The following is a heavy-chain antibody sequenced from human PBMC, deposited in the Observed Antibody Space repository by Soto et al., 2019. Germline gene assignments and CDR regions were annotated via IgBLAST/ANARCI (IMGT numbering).Heavy chain of an antibody. CDR1: GYSFHNSG. CDR2: ISVLNGYA. CDR3: SKNGTTWFAS. Sequence: QGQLVQCGPELKKPGASVKVSCKTSGYSFHNSGISWVRQAPGQGLEWLGWISVLNGYAHYGQKFQGRVIMTADTFTRQAYMEMRGLRSDDTVMYYGSKNGTTWFASWGQGSPVTVSS. J-gene: IGHJ5*01. D-gene: IGHD1-1*01. V-gene: IGHV1-18*01.